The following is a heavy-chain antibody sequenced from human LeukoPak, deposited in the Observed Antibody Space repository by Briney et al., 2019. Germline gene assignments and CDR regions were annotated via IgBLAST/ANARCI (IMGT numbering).Heavy chain of an antibody. CDR2: IRADGSNK. J-gene: IGHJ4*02. V-gene: IGHV3-30*02. D-gene: IGHD1-26*01. Sequence: GGSLRLSCAAPGFTFSSYGMHWVRQAPGKGLEWVAFIRADGSNKYYADSVKGRFTISRDNSKNTLYLQMNSLRPEDTAVYYCASGGTYSGYFSYWGQGTLVIVSS. CDR3: ASGGTYSGYFSY. CDR1: GFTFSSYG.